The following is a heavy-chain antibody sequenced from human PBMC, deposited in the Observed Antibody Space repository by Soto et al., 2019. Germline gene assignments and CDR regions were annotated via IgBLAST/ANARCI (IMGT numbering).Heavy chain of an antibody. V-gene: IGHV1-18*01. D-gene: IGHD5-12*01. CDR1: GYTFTSYG. CDR3: AGDVDIGATIPILDY. Sequence: ASVKVSCKASGYTFTSYGISWVRQAPGQGLEWMGWISAYNGNTNYARKLQGRVTMTTDTSTSTAYMELRSLRSDDTAVYYCAGDVDIGATIPILDYWGQGTLVTVSS. J-gene: IGHJ4*02. CDR2: ISAYNGNT.